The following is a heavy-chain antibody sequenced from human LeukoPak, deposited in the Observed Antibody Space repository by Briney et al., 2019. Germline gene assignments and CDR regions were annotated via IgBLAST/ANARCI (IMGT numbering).Heavy chain of an antibody. CDR3: AREGYSPY. Sequence: GGSLRLSCAASGFTFSSYSMNWVRQAPGKGLEWVSYISSSSSTVYYADSVKGRFTISRDNAENSLYPQMNSLRAEDTAVYYCAREGYSPYWGQGTLVTVSS. J-gene: IGHJ4*02. CDR1: GFTFSSYS. D-gene: IGHD6-13*01. CDR2: ISSSSSTV. V-gene: IGHV3-48*01.